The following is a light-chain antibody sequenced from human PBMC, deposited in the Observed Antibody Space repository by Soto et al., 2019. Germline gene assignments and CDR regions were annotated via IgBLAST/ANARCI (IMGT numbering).Light chain of an antibody. Sequence: EIVLTQSPGTLSLSPGERATLSCRASQSVGSSLSWYQQKPGQAPRLLFYGASNRATAIPDRFSGSGCGTDFTLTISRLEPEDFAVYYCQQYGDSPQTFGPGTKVDIK. V-gene: IGKV3-20*01. CDR3: QQYGDSPQT. CDR2: GAS. CDR1: QSVGSS. J-gene: IGKJ1*01.